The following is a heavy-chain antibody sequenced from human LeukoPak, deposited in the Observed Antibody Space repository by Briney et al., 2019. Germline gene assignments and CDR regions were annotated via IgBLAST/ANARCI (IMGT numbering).Heavy chain of an antibody. V-gene: IGHV3-23*01. J-gene: IGHJ4*02. CDR2: ISGSGGST. CDR1: GFTFSYYA. CDR3: AKGPLIEVAGTTWDH. Sequence: PGGSLRLSRAASGFTFSYYAMSWVRQTPGKGLEWVSAISGSGGSTYYADSVKGRFTISRDNSKNTLFLQMNSLRAEDTAVYYCAKGPLIEVAGTTWDHWGQGTLVTVSS. D-gene: IGHD6-19*01.